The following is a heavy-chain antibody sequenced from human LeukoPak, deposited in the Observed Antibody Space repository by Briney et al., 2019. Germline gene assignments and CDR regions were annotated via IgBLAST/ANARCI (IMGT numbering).Heavy chain of an antibody. Sequence: PGGSLRLSCAASGFTFSHYSMNWVRQAPGKGLEWVSYISGSSRDTYYADSVKSRFTISRDDAKNSLCLQMSGLRDEDTAVYYCARDYNYAMDVWGQGTTVTVSS. CDR2: ISGSSRDT. J-gene: IGHJ6*02. CDR1: GFTFSHYS. CDR3: ARDYNYAMDV. V-gene: IGHV3-21*05.